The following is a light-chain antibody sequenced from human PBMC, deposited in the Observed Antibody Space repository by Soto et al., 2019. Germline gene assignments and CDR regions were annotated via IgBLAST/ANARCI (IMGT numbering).Light chain of an antibody. CDR3: QQTYSTPYT. Sequence: IQMTQSPSSLSASVGDRVTITCRASQRITTYLNWYQQKPGEAPKLLISTSGTLQRGVPSRFSGRGSGTDFSLTITALRPEDFATYFCQQTYSTPYTFGQGTKLEIK. CDR2: TSG. J-gene: IGKJ2*01. V-gene: IGKV1-39*01. CDR1: QRITTY.